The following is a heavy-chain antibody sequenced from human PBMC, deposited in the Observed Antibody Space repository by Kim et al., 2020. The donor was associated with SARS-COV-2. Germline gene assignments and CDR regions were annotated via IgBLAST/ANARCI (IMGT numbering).Heavy chain of an antibody. Sequence: GGSLRLSCVASGFRFSDYRMNWVRQAPGKGLEWLSFISIDDGGIYYADSVRGRFTVSRDNAKNTLYLQMNSLTADDMAVYYCVRVNRPDIRYAALDTWGQGTLVTVSS. CDR1: GFRFSDYR. D-gene: IGHD6-25*01. CDR2: ISIDDGGI. J-gene: IGHJ4*03. CDR3: VRVNRPDIRYAALDT. V-gene: IGHV3-48*01.